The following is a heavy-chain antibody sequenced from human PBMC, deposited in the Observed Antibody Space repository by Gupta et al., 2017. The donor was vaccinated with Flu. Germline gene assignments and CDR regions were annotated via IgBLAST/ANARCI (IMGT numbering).Heavy chain of an antibody. V-gene: IGHV1-3*01. CDR2: INAADGNT. J-gene: IGHJ4*02. CDR1: EYAFTKYA. CDR3: ARGAAYCTNGVCSWGYYFEF. D-gene: IGHD2-8*01. Sequence: QVHLVQSGAEVQKPGASVKVSCKAPEYAFTKYAICWVLQAPGQGLEWMGRINAADGNTKYSQKFQDRVTITRDTSASTAYLELSSLRSEDTAVYYCARGAAYCTNGVCSWGYYFEFWGQGTLVTVSS.